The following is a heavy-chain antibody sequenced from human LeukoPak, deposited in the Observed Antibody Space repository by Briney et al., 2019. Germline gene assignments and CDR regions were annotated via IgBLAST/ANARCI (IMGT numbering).Heavy chain of an antibody. Sequence: SETLSLTCTVYGGSSSSNYWSWIRQPPGKGLEWLGYIYYSGSPNYNTSLKSGVTISVDTSKNLFSLKLRSVTAEDTAVYYCARHRVGATLLGRRENNYCTAVGGKGTTVTVSS. D-gene: IGHD1-26*01. V-gene: IGHV4-59*01. CDR2: IYYSGSP. J-gene: IGHJ6*03. CDR3: ARHRVGATLLGRRENNYCTAV. CDR1: GGSSSSNY.